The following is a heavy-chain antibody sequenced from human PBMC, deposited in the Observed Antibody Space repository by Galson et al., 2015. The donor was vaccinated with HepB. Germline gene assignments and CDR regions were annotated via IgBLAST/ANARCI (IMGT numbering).Heavy chain of an antibody. V-gene: IGHV3-66*02. Sequence: SLRLSCAASGFTVSSNYMSWVRQAPGKGLEWVSVIYSGGSTYYADSVKGRFTISRDNSKNTLYLQMNSLRAEDTAVYYCAREWVWYGDFTRGYYFDYWGQGTLVTVSS. CDR1: GFTVSSNY. J-gene: IGHJ4*02. CDR2: IYSGGST. CDR3: AREWVWYGDFTRGYYFDY. D-gene: IGHD4-17*01.